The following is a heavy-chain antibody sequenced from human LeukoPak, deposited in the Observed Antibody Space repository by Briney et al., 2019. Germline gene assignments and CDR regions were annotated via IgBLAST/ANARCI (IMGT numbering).Heavy chain of an antibody. J-gene: IGHJ4*02. CDR1: GFTFSSYA. Sequence: GGSLRLSCAASGFTFSSYAMSWVRQAPGKGLEWVAFIRYDGSNKYYADSVKGRFTISRDNSKNTLYLQMNSLRAEDTAVYYCAKDRYYYDSSGYYLDYWGQGTLVTVSS. D-gene: IGHD3-22*01. V-gene: IGHV3-30*02. CDR2: IRYDGSNK. CDR3: AKDRYYYDSSGYYLDY.